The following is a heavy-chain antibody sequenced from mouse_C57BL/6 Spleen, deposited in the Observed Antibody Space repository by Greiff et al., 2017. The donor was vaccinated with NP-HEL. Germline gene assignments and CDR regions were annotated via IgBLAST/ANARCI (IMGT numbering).Heavy chain of an antibody. D-gene: IGHD1-1*01. CDR1: GYTFTDYE. J-gene: IGHJ2*01. V-gene: IGHV1-15*01. CDR2: IDPETGGT. CDR3: TRSHYYGSSHYFDY. Sequence: QVQLQQSGAELVRPGASVTLSCKASGYTFTDYEMHWVKQTPVHGLEWIGAIDPETGGTAYNQKFKGKAILTADKSSSTAYMELRSLTSEDSAVYYCTRSHYYGSSHYFDYWGQGTTLTVSS.